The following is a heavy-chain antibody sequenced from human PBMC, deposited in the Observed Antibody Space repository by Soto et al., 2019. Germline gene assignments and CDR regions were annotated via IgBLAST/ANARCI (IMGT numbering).Heavy chain of an antibody. J-gene: IGHJ4*02. CDR2: IKQDGSEK. D-gene: IGHD6-13*01. Sequence: GGSLRLSCAASGFTFSSYWMSWVRQAPGKGLEWVANIKQDGSEKYYVDSVKGRFTISRDNAKNSLYLQMNSLRAEDTAVYYCARDPGLGLVGAAGTEDYWGQGTLVTVSS. CDR1: GFTFSSYW. CDR3: ARDPGLGLVGAAGTEDY. V-gene: IGHV3-7*05.